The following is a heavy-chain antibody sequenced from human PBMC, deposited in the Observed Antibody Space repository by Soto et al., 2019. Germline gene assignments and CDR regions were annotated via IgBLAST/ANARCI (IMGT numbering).Heavy chain of an antibody. J-gene: IGHJ4*02. D-gene: IGHD3-22*01. CDR2: IYYSGST. CDR3: ARNPTYYYDSSGYSPDY. CDR1: GGSISSSSYY. V-gene: IGHV4-39*01. Sequence: PSETLSLTCTVSGGSISSSSYYWGWIRQPPGKGLEWIGSIYYSGSTYYNPSLKSRVTISVDTSKNQFSLKLSSVTAADTAVYYCARNPTYYYDSSGYSPDYWGQGTLVTVSS.